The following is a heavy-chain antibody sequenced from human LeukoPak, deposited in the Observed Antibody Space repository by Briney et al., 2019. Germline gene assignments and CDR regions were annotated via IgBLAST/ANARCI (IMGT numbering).Heavy chain of an antibody. V-gene: IGHV4-30-2*01. D-gene: IGHD6-13*01. CDR3: ARGIAAANWFDP. J-gene: IGHJ5*02. CDR2: IYHSGST. Sequence: SQTLSLTCAVSGGSISSGGYSWSWIRQPPGKGLEWIGYIYHSGSTYYNPSLKSRVTISVVRSKNQFSLKLSSVTAADTAVYYCARGIAAANWFDPWGQGTLVTVSS. CDR1: GGSISSGGYS.